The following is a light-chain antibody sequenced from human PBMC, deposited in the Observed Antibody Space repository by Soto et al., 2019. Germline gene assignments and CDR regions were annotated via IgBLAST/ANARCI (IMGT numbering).Light chain of an antibody. V-gene: IGKV3-15*01. Sequence: EILLTQSPDTLSLSPGERATLSCRASQSVSSNLAWYQQKPGQAPRLLSYGASTRATGIPARFSGSGSGTEFTLTISRLQSEDFSVYYCQQYNNWPRTFGQGTKVDIK. CDR1: QSVSSN. J-gene: IGKJ1*01. CDR2: GAS. CDR3: QQYNNWPRT.